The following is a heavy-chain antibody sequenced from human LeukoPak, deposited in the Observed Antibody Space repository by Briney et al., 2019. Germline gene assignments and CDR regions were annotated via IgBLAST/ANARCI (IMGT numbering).Heavy chain of an antibody. V-gene: IGHV3-23*01. CDR1: GFTFSSYG. J-gene: IGHJ4*02. Sequence: GGSLRLSCAASGFTFSSYGMSWVRQAPGKGLEWVSAISGSGGSTYYADSVKGRLTISRDNSKNTLYLQMNSLRAEDAAVYYCAKNSGYSYGYYWGQGTLVTVSS. CDR2: ISGSGGST. D-gene: IGHD5-18*01. CDR3: AKNSGYSYGYY.